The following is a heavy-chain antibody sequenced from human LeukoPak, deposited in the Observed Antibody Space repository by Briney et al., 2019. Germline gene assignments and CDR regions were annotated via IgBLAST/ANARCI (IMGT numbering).Heavy chain of an antibody. D-gene: IGHD3-22*01. CDR3: XXPRWGDSSGYPLDY. CDR1: GFTFSSYE. V-gene: IGHV3-21*01. J-gene: IGHJ4*02. CDR2: ISSSSSYI. Sequence: PGGSLRLSCAASGFTFSSYEMNWVRQAPGKGLEWVSSISSSSSYIYYADSVKGRFTISRDNAKNSLYLQMNSLRAEDTAVYYXXXPRWGDSSGYPLDYWGQGTLVTVSS.